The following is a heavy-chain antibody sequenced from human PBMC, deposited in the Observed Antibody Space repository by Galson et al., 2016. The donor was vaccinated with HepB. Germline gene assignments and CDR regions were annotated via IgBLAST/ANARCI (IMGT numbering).Heavy chain of an antibody. CDR2: ISDSGGST. V-gene: IGHV3-23*01. CDR1: GFTFSSYA. Sequence: SLRLSCAASGFTFSSYAMNWVRQTPGKGLEWVSVISDSGGSTYYADSVKGRFTISRDNSKNTLYLQMNSLRAEDTAVYYCAKDHYDFSGYGYWFFDLWGRGTLVTVSS. J-gene: IGHJ2*01. D-gene: IGHD3-22*01. CDR3: AKDHYDFSGYGYWFFDL.